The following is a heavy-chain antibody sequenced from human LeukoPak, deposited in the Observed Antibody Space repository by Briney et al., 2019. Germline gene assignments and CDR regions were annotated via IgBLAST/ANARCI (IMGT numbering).Heavy chain of an antibody. V-gene: IGHV4-34*01. J-gene: IGHJ6*02. D-gene: IGHD3-10*01. CDR3: ARGEILWFGELLDYYGMDV. CDR1: GGSFSGYY. Sequence: PSETLSLTCAVYGGSFSGYYWSWIRQPPGKGLEWIGEINHSGSTNYNPSLKSRVTISVDTSKNQFSLKLSSVTAADTAVYYCARGEILWFGELLDYYGMDVWSQGTTVTVSS. CDR2: INHSGST.